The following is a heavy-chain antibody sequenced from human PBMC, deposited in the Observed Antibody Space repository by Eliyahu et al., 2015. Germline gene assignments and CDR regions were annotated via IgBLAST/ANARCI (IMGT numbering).Heavy chain of an antibody. CDR1: GXSXTXXW. J-gene: IGHJ4*02. Sequence: EVQLVQSGAEVKKPGESLXISXXGSGXSXTXXWISWVRQMPGKGLEWMGRIDPSDSYTNYSPSFQGHVTISADKSISTAYLQWSSLKASDTAMYYCARLHYYGSGSYNIDYWGQGTLVTVSS. CDR2: IDPSDSYT. D-gene: IGHD3-10*01. V-gene: IGHV5-10-1*03. CDR3: ARLHYYGSGSYNIDY.